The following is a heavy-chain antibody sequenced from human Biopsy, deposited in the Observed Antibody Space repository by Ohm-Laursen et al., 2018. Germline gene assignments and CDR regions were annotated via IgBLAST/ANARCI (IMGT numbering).Heavy chain of an antibody. D-gene: IGHD4-17*01. CDR2: ISWHSGSR. CDR1: GFTFDDYA. V-gene: IGHV3-9*01. Sequence: SLRLSCAASGFTFDDYAMHWVRQAPGKGLEWVSGISWHSGSRGYADSVKGRFTISRDNTKNSLYLQMNFLRAEDTAVYYCAREGSYGDYRYPYFYGMDVWGPGTTVIVSS. CDR3: AREGSYGDYRYPYFYGMDV. J-gene: IGHJ6*02.